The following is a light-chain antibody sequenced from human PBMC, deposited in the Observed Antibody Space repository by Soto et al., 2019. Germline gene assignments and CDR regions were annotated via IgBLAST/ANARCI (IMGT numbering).Light chain of an antibody. V-gene: IGKV3-15*01. CDR2: GAS. CDR3: QQYTNRPPWT. Sequence: DIVMTQSPATLSVSPGERATLSCRASQSVSTNLAWYQQKPGQAPRLLIYGASTRATGIPARFSVRGSGTEFNLIIRSLQADDFAVYDGQQYTNRPPWTFGQGTRVDLK. J-gene: IGKJ1*01. CDR1: QSVSTN.